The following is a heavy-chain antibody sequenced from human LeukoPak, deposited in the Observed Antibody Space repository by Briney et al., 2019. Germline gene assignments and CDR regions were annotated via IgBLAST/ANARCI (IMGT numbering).Heavy chain of an antibody. V-gene: IGHV1-2*04. J-gene: IGHJ4*02. CDR3: ARDSGSSWYEVYFDY. D-gene: IGHD6-13*01. CDR1: GYTFTGYY. Sequence: ASVKVSCKASGYTFTGYYMHWVRQAPGQGLEWMGWINPNSGGTNYAQKFQGWVTMTRDTSISTAYMELSRLRSDDTAVYYCARDSGSSWYEVYFDYRGQGTLVTVSS. CDR2: INPNSGGT.